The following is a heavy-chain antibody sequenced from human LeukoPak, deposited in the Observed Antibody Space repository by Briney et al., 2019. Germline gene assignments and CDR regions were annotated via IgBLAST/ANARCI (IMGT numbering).Heavy chain of an antibody. Sequence: SETLSLTCAVYGGSFSGYYWSWIRQPPGKGLEWIGGINHSGSTNYNPSLKSRVTISVDTSKNQFSLKLNSVTAADSAVYYCARADYRNAFDIWGQGTMVTVSS. J-gene: IGHJ3*02. CDR3: ARADYRNAFDI. D-gene: IGHD1-14*01. CDR2: INHSGST. V-gene: IGHV4-34*01. CDR1: GGSFSGYY.